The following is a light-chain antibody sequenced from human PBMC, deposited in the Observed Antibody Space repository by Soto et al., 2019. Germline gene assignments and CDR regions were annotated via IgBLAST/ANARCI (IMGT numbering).Light chain of an antibody. V-gene: IGLV2-14*01. CDR1: GSDVGGYDY. CDR2: EVT. J-gene: IGLJ1*01. Sequence: QSALTQPASVSGSPGQSITISCTGTGSDVGGYDYVSWYQHHPGKAPKVMIYEVTNRPSGVSNRFSGSKSGNTASLTISGLLAEDEADYYCSSYTSSSTYVFG. CDR3: SSYTSSSTYV.